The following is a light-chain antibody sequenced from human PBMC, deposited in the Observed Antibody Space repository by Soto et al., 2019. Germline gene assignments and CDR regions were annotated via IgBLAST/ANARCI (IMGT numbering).Light chain of an antibody. V-gene: IGKV1-5*03. J-gene: IGKJ1*01. CDR3: QQYVNLWT. CDR1: QSINNY. Sequence: DIQLTQSPSTLSASVGDRVTISCRASQSINNYLAWYQQKPGKAPKLLIYKASTLESGVPSTFSGSGSGTEFSLTISSLQPDDFATYYCQQYVNLWTFGQGTKVEIK. CDR2: KAS.